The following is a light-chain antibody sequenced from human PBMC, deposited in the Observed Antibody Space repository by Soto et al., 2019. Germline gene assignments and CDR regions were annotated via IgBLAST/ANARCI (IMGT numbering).Light chain of an antibody. CDR1: QSVSSY. J-gene: IGKJ5*01. CDR2: DAS. V-gene: IGKV3-11*01. CDR3: QQRSNQIA. Sequence: EIVLTQSPATLSLSPGERATLSCRASQSVSSYLAWYQQKPGQAPRLLIYDASNRATGIPARFSGSGSGTDFTLTISSLEPEDCAVYYCQQRSNQIAFGQGTRLEIK.